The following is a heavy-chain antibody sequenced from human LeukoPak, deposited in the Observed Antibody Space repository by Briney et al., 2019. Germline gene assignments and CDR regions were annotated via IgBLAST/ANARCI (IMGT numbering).Heavy chain of an antibody. CDR1: GGSISSYY. CDR3: AAPLPPLGFDP. V-gene: IGHV4-4*07. CDR2: IYTSGST. J-gene: IGHJ5*02. Sequence: PSETLSLTCTVSGGSISSYYWSWIRQPAGKGLEWIGRIYTSGSTNYNPYLKSRVTMSVDTSKNQFSLKLSYVTAADTAVYYCAAPLPPLGFDPWGQGTLVTVSS.